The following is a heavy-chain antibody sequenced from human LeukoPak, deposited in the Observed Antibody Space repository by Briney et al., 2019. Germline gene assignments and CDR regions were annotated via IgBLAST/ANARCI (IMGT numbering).Heavy chain of an antibody. CDR2: INHSGST. CDR3: ARDRLIRAPSNWFDP. V-gene: IGHV4-34*01. CDR1: GGSFSGYY. D-gene: IGHD3-16*01. Sequence: SETLSLTCAVYGGSFSGYYWSWIRQPPGKGLEWIGEINHSGSTNYNPSLKSRVTISLDTSKNQFSLKLSSVTAADTAVYYCARDRLIRAPSNWFDPWGQGTLVTVSS. J-gene: IGHJ5*02.